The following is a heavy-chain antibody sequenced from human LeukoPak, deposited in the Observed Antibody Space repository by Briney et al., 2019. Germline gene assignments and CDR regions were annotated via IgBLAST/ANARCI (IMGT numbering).Heavy chain of an antibody. Sequence: RASVKVSCKTSGYTFTGYYMHWVRQAPGQGLEWMGRINPNSGGTNYAQKFQGRVTMTRDTSISTAYMELSRLRSDDTAVYYCARDAAGIAYYYYYMDVWGKGTTVTVSS. CDR2: INPNSGGT. V-gene: IGHV1-2*06. CDR1: GYTFTGYY. CDR3: ARDAAGIAYYYYYMDV. D-gene: IGHD6-13*01. J-gene: IGHJ6*03.